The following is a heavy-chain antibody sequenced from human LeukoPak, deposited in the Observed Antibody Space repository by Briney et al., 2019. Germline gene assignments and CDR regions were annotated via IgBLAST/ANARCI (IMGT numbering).Heavy chain of an antibody. CDR2: INHSGST. CDR1: GGSFSGYY. D-gene: IGHD5-18*01. Sequence: PSGTLSLTCAVYGGSFSGYYWSWIRQPPGKGLEWIGEINHSGSTNYNPSLKSRVTISVDTSKNQFSLKLSSVTAADTAIYYCAKGAGGFSYYNWFDPWGQGTLVTVSS. V-gene: IGHV4-34*01. CDR3: AKGAGGFSYYNWFDP. J-gene: IGHJ5*02.